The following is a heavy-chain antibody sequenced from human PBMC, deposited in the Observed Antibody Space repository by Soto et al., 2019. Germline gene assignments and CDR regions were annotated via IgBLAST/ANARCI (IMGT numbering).Heavy chain of an antibody. Sequence: GSLRLSCAASGFTFSNAWMSWVRQAPGKGLEWVGRIKSKTDGGTTDYAAPVKGRFTISRDDSKNTLYLQMNSLKTEDTAVYYCTTIEYDYVWGNALGLWGQGTLVTVSS. CDR2: IKSKTDGGTT. V-gene: IGHV3-15*01. CDR3: TTIEYDYVWGNALGL. D-gene: IGHD3-16*01. J-gene: IGHJ4*02. CDR1: GFTFSNAW.